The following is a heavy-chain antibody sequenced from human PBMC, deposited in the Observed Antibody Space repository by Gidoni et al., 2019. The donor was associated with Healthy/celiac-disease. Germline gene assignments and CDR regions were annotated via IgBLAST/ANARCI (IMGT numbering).Heavy chain of an antibody. CDR3: ARDLLVLRYFDWSNNYYGMDV. V-gene: IGHV3-30-3*01. CDR2: ISYDGSNK. CDR1: GFTFSSYA. D-gene: IGHD3-9*01. J-gene: IGHJ6*02. Sequence: QVQLVESGGGVVQPGRSLRLSCAASGFTFSSYAMHWVRQAPGKGLELVAVISYDGSNKYYADSVKGRFTISRDNSKNTLYLQMNSLRAEDTAVYYCARDLLVLRYFDWSNNYYGMDVWGQGTTVTVSS.